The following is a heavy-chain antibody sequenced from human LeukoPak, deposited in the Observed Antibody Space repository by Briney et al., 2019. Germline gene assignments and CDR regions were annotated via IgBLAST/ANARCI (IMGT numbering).Heavy chain of an antibody. Sequence: NPSETLSLTCAVYGGSFSGYYWSWIRQPPGKGLEWIGEINHSGSTNYNPSLKSRVTISVDTSKNQFSLKLSSVTAEDTAVYYCAKDAMAVAGNVNWFDPWGQGALVTVSS. J-gene: IGHJ5*02. CDR2: INHSGST. CDR3: AKDAMAVAGNVNWFDP. CDR1: GGSFSGYY. D-gene: IGHD6-19*01. V-gene: IGHV4-34*01.